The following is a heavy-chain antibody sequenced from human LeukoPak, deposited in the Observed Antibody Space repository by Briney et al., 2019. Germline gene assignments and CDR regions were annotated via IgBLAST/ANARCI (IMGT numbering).Heavy chain of an antibody. CDR2: IYYSGST. D-gene: IGHD3-16*01. CDR1: GGSISSGDYY. V-gene: IGHV4-30-4*08. Sequence: SETLSLTCTVSGGSISSGDYYWSWIRQPPGKGLEWIGYIYYSGSTYYNPSLKSRVTISVDTSKNQFSLKLSSVTAADTAVYYCARVRYYESSLGPWGQGTLVTVSS. CDR3: ARVRYYESSLGP. J-gene: IGHJ5*02.